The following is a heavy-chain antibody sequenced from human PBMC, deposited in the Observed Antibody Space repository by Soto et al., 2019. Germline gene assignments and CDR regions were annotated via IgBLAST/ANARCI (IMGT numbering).Heavy chain of an antibody. CDR1: GFTFSNYA. CDR3: ARETYHFEY. J-gene: IGHJ4*02. CDR2: ISYDGSNK. V-gene: IGHV3-30-3*01. D-gene: IGHD2-2*01. Sequence: GGSLRLSCAASGFTFSNYAMHWVRQAPGKGLEWVAVISYDGSNKYYADSVKGRFTISRDNSKNTLYLQMNSLRAEDTAVYYCARETYHFEYWGQGTLVTVSS.